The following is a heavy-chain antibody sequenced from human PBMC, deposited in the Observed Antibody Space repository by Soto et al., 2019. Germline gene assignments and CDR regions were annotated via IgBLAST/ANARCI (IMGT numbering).Heavy chain of an antibody. J-gene: IGHJ4*02. CDR3: ARDFAYFDS. CDR2: VYHTGRT. CDR1: GGSIYTYY. V-gene: IGHV4-59*01. D-gene: IGHD3-3*01. Sequence: LSLTCNVSGGSIYTYYWSWIRQPPGKGLEWIGYVYHTGRTSYNPSLKSRVSTSMDTSKNQFSLNLDSVTAADTAVYFCARDFAYFDSWGQGTLVTVSS.